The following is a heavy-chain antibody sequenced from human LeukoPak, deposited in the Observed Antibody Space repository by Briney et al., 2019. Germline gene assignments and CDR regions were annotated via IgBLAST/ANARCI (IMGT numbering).Heavy chain of an antibody. J-gene: IGHJ4*02. D-gene: IGHD4-11*01. CDR3: ATGKQCGY. Sequence: GRSLRLSCVVPGFTFSSYWMSWVRQAPGKGLEWVANIKQDGSEKYYVDSVKGRFTISRDNAKNSLYLQMNSLRAEDTAVYYCATGKQCGYWGQGTLVTVSS. V-gene: IGHV3-7*03. CDR2: IKQDGSEK. CDR1: GFTFSSYW.